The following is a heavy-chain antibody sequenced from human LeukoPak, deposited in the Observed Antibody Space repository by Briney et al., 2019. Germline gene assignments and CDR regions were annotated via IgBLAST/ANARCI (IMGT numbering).Heavy chain of an antibody. Sequence: GGSLTLSCAASGFTFSSSWMSWVRQAPGKGLEWVANIKPDGSAGYYVGSAEGRFIVSRDNANNYLYLHMGSLRAEDTAFYYCARAPSFGTVDYWGQGTLVPVSS. D-gene: IGHD1-7*01. CDR1: GFTFSSSW. CDR2: IKPDGSAG. CDR3: ARAPSFGTVDY. V-gene: IGHV3-7*01. J-gene: IGHJ4*02.